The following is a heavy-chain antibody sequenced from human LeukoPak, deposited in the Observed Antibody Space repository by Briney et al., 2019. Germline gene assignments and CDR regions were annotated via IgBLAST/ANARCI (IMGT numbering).Heavy chain of an antibody. CDR1: GFTFSSYE. Sequence: GGSLRLSCAVSGFTFSSYEMNWVRQAPGKALEWVSYISRSGSTTYYADSVKGRFTISRDNANNSLFLEMNSLRAEDTAVYYCARALGYPDYWGQGTLVTVSS. D-gene: IGHD5-18*01. CDR2: ISRSGSTT. V-gene: IGHV3-48*03. J-gene: IGHJ4*02. CDR3: ARALGYPDY.